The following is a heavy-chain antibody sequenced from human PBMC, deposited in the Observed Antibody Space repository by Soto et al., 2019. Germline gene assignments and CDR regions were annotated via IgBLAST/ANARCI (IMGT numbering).Heavy chain of an antibody. Sequence: SETLSLTCTVSGGSISSYSWSWIRQPPGKGLEWIGYIYYSGSTNYNPSLKSRVTISVDTSTNKSPQKLSSVTAADTAVYYYGRDLAVAGNTPGSPFDYWGQGTLVTVSS. CDR1: GGSISSYS. D-gene: IGHD6-19*01. CDR3: GRDLAVAGNTPGSPFDY. V-gene: IGHV4-59*01. J-gene: IGHJ4*02. CDR2: IYYSGST.